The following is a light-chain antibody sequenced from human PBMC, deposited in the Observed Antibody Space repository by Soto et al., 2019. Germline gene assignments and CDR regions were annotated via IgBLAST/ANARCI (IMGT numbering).Light chain of an antibody. J-gene: IGKJ1*01. Sequence: EIVLTQSPGILSLSPGERATLSCRASQSVSSSYLAWYQQKPGQAPRLLIYGASSRATGIPDRFSGSGSGTDFTLTSSRLEPEDFAVYYCQQYGSSPLTFGQGTKVEIK. V-gene: IGKV3-20*01. CDR1: QSVSSSY. CDR3: QQYGSSPLT. CDR2: GAS.